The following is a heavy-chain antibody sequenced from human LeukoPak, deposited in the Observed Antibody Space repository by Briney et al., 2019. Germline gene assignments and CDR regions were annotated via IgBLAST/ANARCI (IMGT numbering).Heavy chain of an antibody. J-gene: IGHJ3*02. CDR3: ARASVVVVTALAFDI. Sequence: SETLSLTCSVSGGSISSYYWSWIRQPPGKGLEWIGYIYYSGSTNYNPSLKSRVTISVDTSKNQFSLKLSSVTAADTAVYYCARASVVVVTALAFDIWGQGTMVTVSS. V-gene: IGHV4-59*01. CDR2: IYYSGST. CDR1: GGSISSYY. D-gene: IGHD2-21*02.